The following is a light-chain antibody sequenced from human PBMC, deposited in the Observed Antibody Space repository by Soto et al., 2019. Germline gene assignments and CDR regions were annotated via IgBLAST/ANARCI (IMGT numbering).Light chain of an antibody. CDR2: GAN. Sequence: DIQLTQSPTSLSASVGDRITITCRSSQSISRYLNWYQQRPGTAPKVLIFGANSLQSGVPSRFSGSGSGTEFTLTITSLHPEAFATYYCQQNYGTPGTFGQGTKVDVK. CDR1: QSISRY. J-gene: IGKJ1*01. V-gene: IGKV1-39*01. CDR3: QQNYGTPGT.